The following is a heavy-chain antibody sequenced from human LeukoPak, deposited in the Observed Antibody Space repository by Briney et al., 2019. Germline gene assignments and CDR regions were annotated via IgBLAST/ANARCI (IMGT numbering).Heavy chain of an antibody. Sequence: GGSLRLSCAASGFTFSSYGMSWVRQAPGKGLEWVSAISGSGGSTYYADSVKGRFTISRDNSKNTLYLQMNSLRAEDTAVYYCAKMGKTENHYGSGRFSYYYYMDVWGKGTTVTISS. CDR3: AKMGKTENHYGSGRFSYYYYMDV. J-gene: IGHJ6*03. CDR2: ISGSGGST. D-gene: IGHD3-10*01. CDR1: GFTFSSYG. V-gene: IGHV3-23*01.